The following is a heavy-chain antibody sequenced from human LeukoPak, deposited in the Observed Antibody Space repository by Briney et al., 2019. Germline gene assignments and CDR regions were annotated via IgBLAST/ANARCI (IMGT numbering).Heavy chain of an antibody. CDR1: GYTFTGYY. V-gene: IGHV1-2*02. CDR2: INPNSGGT. CDR3: ARDWEAVADDAFDI. D-gene: IGHD6-19*01. Sequence: ASVKVSCKASGYTFTGYYMHWVRQAPGQGLEWMGWINPNSGGTNYAQKFQGRVTMTRDTSIRTAYMELSRLRSDDTAVYYCARDWEAVADDAFDIWGQRTMVTVSS. J-gene: IGHJ3*02.